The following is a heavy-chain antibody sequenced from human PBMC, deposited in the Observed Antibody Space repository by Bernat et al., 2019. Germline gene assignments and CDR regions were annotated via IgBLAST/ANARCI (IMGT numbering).Heavy chain of an antibody. CDR1: GFTFSSCA. Sequence: EVQLLESGGGLVQPGGSLRLSCAASGFTFSSCAMSWVRQAPGKGLEWVSAISGSGSSTYYADSLKGRFTISRDNSKNTLYLQMNSLRAEDTAVYYCAKAEGAAARLTDYWGQGTLVTVSS. CDR2: ISGSGSST. D-gene: IGHD6-13*01. V-gene: IGHV3-23*01. J-gene: IGHJ4*02. CDR3: AKAEGAAARLTDY.